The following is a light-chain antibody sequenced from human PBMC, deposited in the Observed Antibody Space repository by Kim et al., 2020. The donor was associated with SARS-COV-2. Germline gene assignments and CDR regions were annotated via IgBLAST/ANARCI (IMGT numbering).Light chain of an antibody. CDR2: GAS. J-gene: IGKJ4*01. CDR3: QHFGSTPV. Sequence: EFVLTQSPGTVSLSPGESTTLSCRASQSFSSNYLVWYQQKPGQAPRVLIYGASSRANGVPARFSGSGSGTDFTLTISRLEPDDYAVYYCQHFGSTPVFGGGTKVDIK. CDR1: QSFSSNY. V-gene: IGKV3-20*01.